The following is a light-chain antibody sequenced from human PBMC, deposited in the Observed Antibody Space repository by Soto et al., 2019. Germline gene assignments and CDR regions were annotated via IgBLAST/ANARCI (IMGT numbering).Light chain of an antibody. V-gene: IGLV2-14*01. CDR2: GVS. Sequence: QSALTQPASVSGSPGQSITISCSGTSSDIGNYDYVAWYQQFPGKTPKLMIYGVSSRPSGVSSRFSGSKSGNTASLTISGLQAEDEADYYCISYTGSSTSYVCGSGTKVT. CDR3: ISYTGSSTSYV. CDR1: SSDIGNYDY. J-gene: IGLJ1*01.